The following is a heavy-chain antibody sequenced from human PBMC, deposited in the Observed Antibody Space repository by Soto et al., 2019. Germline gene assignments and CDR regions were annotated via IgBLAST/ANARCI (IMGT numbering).Heavy chain of an antibody. J-gene: IGHJ5*02. CDR1: VVTFSSYA. CDR3: AKDRAVLRYFDWLRDGFDP. CDR2: ISGSGGST. D-gene: IGHD3-9*01. V-gene: IGHV3-23*01. Sequence: GGCLRLSCSASVVTFSSYAVGWVRQAPGKGLEWVSAISGSGGSTYYADSVKGRFTISRDNSKNTLYLQMNSLRAEDTAVYYCAKDRAVLRYFDWLRDGFDPWVQGTLVTVSS.